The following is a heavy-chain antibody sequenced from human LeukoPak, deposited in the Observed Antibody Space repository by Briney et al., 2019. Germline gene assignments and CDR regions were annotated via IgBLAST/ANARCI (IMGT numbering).Heavy chain of an antibody. D-gene: IGHD5-18*01. Sequence: KASETLSLTCTVSGGSISSYYWSWIRQPPGQGLEWIGYIYYSGSTNYNPSLKSRVTITVDTSKNQFSLKLSSVTAADTAVYYWARGNSYGAGNWFDPWGQGTLVAVSS. V-gene: IGHV4-59*12. CDR3: ARGNSYGAGNWFDP. J-gene: IGHJ5*02. CDR1: GGSISSYY. CDR2: IYYSGST.